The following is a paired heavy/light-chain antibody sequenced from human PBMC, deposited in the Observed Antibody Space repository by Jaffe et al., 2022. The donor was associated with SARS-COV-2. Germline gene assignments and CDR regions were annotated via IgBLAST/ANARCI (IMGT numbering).Light chain of an antibody. V-gene: IGKV3-20*01. CDR1: QSVSSSY. Sequence: EIVLTQSPGTLSLSPGERATLSCRASQSVSSSYLAWYQQKPGQAPRLLIYGASSRATGIPDRFSGSGSGTDFTLTISRLEPEDFAVYYCQQYGSSPIYTFGPGTKVDIK. CDR3: QQYGSSPIYT. CDR2: GAS. J-gene: IGKJ3*01.
Heavy chain of an antibody. D-gene: IGHD1-26*01. CDR2: IYYSGST. CDR3: ARVYIGRSPKYSGSYLPAHHFDY. CDR1: GGSISSGGYY. V-gene: IGHV4-31*03. J-gene: IGHJ4*02. Sequence: QVQLQESGPGLVKPSQTLSLTCTVSGGSISSGGYYWSWIRQHPGKGLEWIGYIYYSGSTYYNPSLKSRVTISVDTSKNQFSLKLSSVTAADTAVYYCARVYIGRSPKYSGSYLPAHHFDYWGQGTLVTVSS.